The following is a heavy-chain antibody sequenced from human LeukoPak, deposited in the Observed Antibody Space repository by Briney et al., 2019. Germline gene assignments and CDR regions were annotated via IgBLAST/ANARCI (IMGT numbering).Heavy chain of an antibody. CDR3: ARGVDY. Sequence: SETLSLTCTVSGGSSSSYYWSWIRQPPGKGLEWIGYIYYSGSTNYNPSLKSRVTILVDTSKNQFSLRLSSVTAADTAVYYCARGVDYWGQGTLVTVSS. CDR1: GGSSSSYY. V-gene: IGHV4-59*01. J-gene: IGHJ4*02. D-gene: IGHD6-13*01. CDR2: IYYSGST.